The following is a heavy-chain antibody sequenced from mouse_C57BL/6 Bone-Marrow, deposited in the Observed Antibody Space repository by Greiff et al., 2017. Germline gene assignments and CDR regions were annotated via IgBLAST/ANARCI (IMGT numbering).Heavy chain of an antibody. CDR3: ARSGWGGYLMDF. CDR2: IYPGSGST. CDR1: GYTFTSYW. V-gene: IGHV1-55*01. Sequence: VQLKESGAELVKPGASVKMSCKASGYTFTSYWITWVKQRPGQGLEWIGDIYPGSGSTNYTEKFKSKATLTVDTSSSTAYMQLSSLTSEDSAVYYCARSGWGGYLMDFWGQGTSVTVSS. D-gene: IGHD2-2*01. J-gene: IGHJ4*01.